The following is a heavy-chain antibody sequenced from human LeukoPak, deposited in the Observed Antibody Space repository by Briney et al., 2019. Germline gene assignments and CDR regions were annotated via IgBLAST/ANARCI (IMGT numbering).Heavy chain of an antibody. J-gene: IGHJ4*02. Sequence: ASAKVSCKASGYTFTGYHMHWVRQAPGQGLEWMGIIDPSGGRTTYTQKFQGRLIMTTDTSTSTLYMELSSLRSEDTAVYYCARDPAGNSLLDYWGQGTLVTVSS. V-gene: IGHV1-46*01. CDR3: ARDPAGNSLLDY. CDR2: IDPSGGRT. CDR1: GYTFTGYH. D-gene: IGHD4-23*01.